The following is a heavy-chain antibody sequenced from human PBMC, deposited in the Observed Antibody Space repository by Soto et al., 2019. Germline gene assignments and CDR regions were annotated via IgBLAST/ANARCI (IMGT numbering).Heavy chain of an antibody. D-gene: IGHD6-19*01. CDR1: GFTFSSYG. CDR2: IGYDGSNK. Sequence: QVQLVESGGGVVQPGRSLRLSCAASGFTFSSYGMHWVRQAPGKGLEWVAVIGYDGSNKYYADSVKGRFTISRDNSKNTLYLQMNSLRAEDTAVYYCARNARWRSSGTNSGGDWFDPWGQGTLVTVSS. J-gene: IGHJ5*02. V-gene: IGHV3-33*01. CDR3: ARNARWRSSGTNSGGDWFDP.